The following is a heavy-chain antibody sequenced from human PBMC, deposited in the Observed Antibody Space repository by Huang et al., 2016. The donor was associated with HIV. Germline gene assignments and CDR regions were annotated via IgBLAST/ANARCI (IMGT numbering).Heavy chain of an antibody. V-gene: IGHV3-48*01. CDR1: GFIFNIYS. Sequence: EVQLVESGGDLVQPGGSLRLSCAASGFIFNIYSRNWVRQAPVKVLELVSYISSGSTTIYYADSVKGRFTIARDNAKNSLYLQMNSLRAEDTAVYYCARDGLRGRLMTRSLDYWGQGTLVTVSS. J-gene: IGHJ4*02. CDR3: ARDGLRGRLMTRSLDY. CDR2: ISSGSTTI. D-gene: IGHD3-10*01.